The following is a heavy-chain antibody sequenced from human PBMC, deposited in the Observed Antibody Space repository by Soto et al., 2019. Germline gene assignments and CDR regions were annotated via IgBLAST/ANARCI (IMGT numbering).Heavy chain of an antibody. J-gene: IGHJ6*02. CDR3: ARGLSSSATFYHYYGMDV. Sequence: SETLSLTCAVYGGSFRGYHWSWIRQPPGKGLEWIGEINHSGSTNYNPSLKSRVIISLETSKTQFSLILTSVTAADTAVYYCARGLSSSATFYHYYGMDVWGQGTTVTV. CDR1: GGSFRGYH. D-gene: IGHD6-6*01. CDR2: INHSGST. V-gene: IGHV4-34*01.